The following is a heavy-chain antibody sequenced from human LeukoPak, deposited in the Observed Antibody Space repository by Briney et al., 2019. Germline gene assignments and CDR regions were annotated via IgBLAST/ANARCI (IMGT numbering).Heavy chain of an antibody. CDR2: ISWNSGSI. Sequence: GRSLRLSCAASGFTFDDYAMQWVRQAPGKGLEWVSGISWNSGSIGYADSVKGRFTISRDNAKNSLYLQMNGLRAEDTALYYCAKDKYVVVPAATKTRTKYYYYYYMDVWGKGTTVTVSS. D-gene: IGHD2-2*01. J-gene: IGHJ6*03. CDR1: GFTFDDYA. CDR3: AKDKYVVVPAATKTRTKYYYYYYMDV. V-gene: IGHV3-9*01.